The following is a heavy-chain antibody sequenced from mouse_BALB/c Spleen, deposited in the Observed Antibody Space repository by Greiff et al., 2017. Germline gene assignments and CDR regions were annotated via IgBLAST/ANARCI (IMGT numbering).Heavy chain of an antibody. CDR2: INPSSGYT. CDR1: GYTFTSYT. J-gene: IGHJ2*01. Sequence: AAELARPGASVKMSCKASGYTFTSYTMHWVKQRPGQGLEWIGYINPSSGYTEYNQKFKDKTTLTADKSSSTAYMQLSSLTSEDSAVYYCARRGLEDFDYWGQGTTLTVSS. V-gene: IGHV1-4*02. D-gene: IGHD2-4*01. CDR3: ARRGLEDFDY.